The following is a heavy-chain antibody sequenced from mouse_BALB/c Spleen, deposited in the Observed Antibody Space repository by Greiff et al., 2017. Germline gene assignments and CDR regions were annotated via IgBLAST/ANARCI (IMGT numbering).Heavy chain of an antibody. CDR2: IDPSDSYT. CDR3: ARRSYGHAMDY. D-gene: IGHD1-1*02. CDR1: GYTFTSYW. V-gene: IGHV1-69*02. Sequence: VQLQQPGAELVKPGASVKLSCKASGYTFTSYWMHWVKQRPGQGLEWIGEIDPSDSYTNYNQKFKGKATLTVDKSSSTAYMQLSSLTSEDSAVYNGARRSYGHAMDYWGQGTSVTVSS. J-gene: IGHJ4*01.